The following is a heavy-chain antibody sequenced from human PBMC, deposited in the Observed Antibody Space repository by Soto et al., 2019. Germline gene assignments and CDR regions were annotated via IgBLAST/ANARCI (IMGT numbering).Heavy chain of an antibody. J-gene: IGHJ6*03. CDR2: ISGSGGST. D-gene: IGHD3-9*01. CDR1: GFTFSSYA. CDR3: AKGGDYDRNADYMDV. Sequence: EVQLLESGGGLVQPGGSLRLSCAASGFTFSSYAMSWVRQAPGKGLEWVSAISGSGGSTYYADSVKGRFSISRDNSKNTLYLQMNSLRAEDTAVYYCAKGGDYDRNADYMDVWGKGTTVTVSS. V-gene: IGHV3-23*01.